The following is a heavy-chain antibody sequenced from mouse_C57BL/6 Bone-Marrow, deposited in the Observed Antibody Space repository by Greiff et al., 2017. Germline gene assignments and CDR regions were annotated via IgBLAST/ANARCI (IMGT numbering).Heavy chain of an antibody. J-gene: IGHJ4*01. D-gene: IGHD4-1*01. CDR1: GYTFTSYW. Sequence: QVQLQQPGAELVKPGASVKLSCKASGYTFTSYWMHWVKQRPGRGLEWIGRIDPNSGGTKYNEKFKSKATLSVDKPSITAYMQLSGLTSEDSAVYYCARDLGRGFCYYAMDYWGQGTSVTVSS. V-gene: IGHV1-72*01. CDR3: ARDLGRGFCYYAMDY. CDR2: IDPNSGGT.